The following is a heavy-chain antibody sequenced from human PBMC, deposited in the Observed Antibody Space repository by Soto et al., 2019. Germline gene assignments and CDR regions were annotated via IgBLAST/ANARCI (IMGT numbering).Heavy chain of an antibody. D-gene: IGHD6-19*01. Sequence: ASVKVSCKASGYTFTGYYMHWVRQAPGQGLEWMGWINPNSGGTNYAQKFQGRVTMTRDTSISTAYMELSRLRSDDTAVYYCARVSGMLDYYGIDVWGQGTTVTVSS. CDR3: ARVSGMLDYYGIDV. CDR1: GYTFTGYY. V-gene: IGHV1-2*02. J-gene: IGHJ6*02. CDR2: INPNSGGT.